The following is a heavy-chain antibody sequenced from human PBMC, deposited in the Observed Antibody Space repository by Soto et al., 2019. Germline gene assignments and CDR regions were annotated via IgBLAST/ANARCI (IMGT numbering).Heavy chain of an antibody. CDR1: GYTLTELS. Sequence: ASVKVSCKVSGYTLTELSMHWVRQAPGKGLEWMGGFDPEDGETIYAQKFQGRVTMAEDTSTDTAYMELSSLRSEDTAVYYCATDQNTMVGGVTIRAPWDRKYYYYGMDVWGQGTTVTVSS. D-gene: IGHD3-10*01. V-gene: IGHV1-24*01. CDR3: ATDQNTMVGGVTIRAPWDRKYYYYGMDV. J-gene: IGHJ6*02. CDR2: FDPEDGET.